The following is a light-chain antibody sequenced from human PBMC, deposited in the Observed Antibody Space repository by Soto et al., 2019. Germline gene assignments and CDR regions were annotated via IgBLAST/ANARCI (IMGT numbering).Light chain of an antibody. V-gene: IGLV2-14*01. CDR2: DVS. CDR1: SSDVGGYNY. Sequence: QSALTQPASGSGSPGQSITISCTGTSSDVGGYNYVSWYQQHPGKAPKLMIYDVSNRPSGVSNRFSGSKSGNTASLTISGLQAEDEADYYCSSYTSSSTPHVVFGGGTQLTVL. CDR3: SSYTSSSTPHVV. J-gene: IGLJ2*01.